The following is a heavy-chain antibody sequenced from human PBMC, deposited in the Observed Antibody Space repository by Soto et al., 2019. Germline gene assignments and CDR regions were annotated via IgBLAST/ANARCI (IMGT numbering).Heavy chain of an antibody. CDR2: IYYSGST. J-gene: IGHJ5*02. CDR3: GREIKKTGTRSNRFDP. Sequence: SETLSLTCTVSGGSISSYYWSWIRQPPGKGLEWIGYIYYSGSTNYNPSLKSRVTISVDTSKNQFSLKLSSVTAADTAVYYCGREIKKTGTRSNRFDPWGQGTLVPVSS. D-gene: IGHD1-7*01. CDR1: GGSISSYY. V-gene: IGHV4-59*01.